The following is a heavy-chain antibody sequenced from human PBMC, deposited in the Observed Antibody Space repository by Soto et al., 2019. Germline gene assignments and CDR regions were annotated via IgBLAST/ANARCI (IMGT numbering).Heavy chain of an antibody. J-gene: IGHJ4*02. Sequence: PGGSLRLSCAASGFTFSSYWMSWVRQAPGKGLEWVANIKQDGSEKYYVDSVKGRFTISRDNAKNSLYLQMNSLRAEDTAVYYCARDIRSFSTPQYYFDYWGQGTLVTVSS. CDR2: IKQDGSEK. CDR1: GFTFSSYW. D-gene: IGHD3-10*01. CDR3: ARDIRSFSTPQYYFDY. V-gene: IGHV3-7*04.